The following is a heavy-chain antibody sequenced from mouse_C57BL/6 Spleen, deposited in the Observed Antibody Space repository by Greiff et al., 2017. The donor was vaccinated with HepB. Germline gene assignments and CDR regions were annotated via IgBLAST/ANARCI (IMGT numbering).Heavy chain of an antibody. J-gene: IGHJ2*01. CDR3: ARTQYYYGSSYRYYFDY. V-gene: IGHV2-2*01. CDR2: ICSGGST. Sequence: VQLVQSGPGLVQPSQSLSITCTVSGFSLTSYGVHWVSQSPGKGLEWLGVICSGGSTDYNAAFISRLSISKDNSKSQFFFNMNSLQAADTSIYYFARTQYYYGSSYRYYFDYWGQGTTLTVSS. CDR1: GFSLTSYG. D-gene: IGHD1-1*01.